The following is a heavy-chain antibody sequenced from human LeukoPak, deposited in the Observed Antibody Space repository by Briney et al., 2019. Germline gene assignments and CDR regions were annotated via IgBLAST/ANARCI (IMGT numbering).Heavy chain of an antibody. Sequence: GASVKVSCKASGYTFTGYYMHWVRQAPGQGLEWMGWISAYNGNTNYAQKLQGRVTMTTDTSTSTAYMELRSLRSDDTAVYYCARGSDYYDPFDYWGQGTLVTVSS. V-gene: IGHV1-18*04. J-gene: IGHJ4*02. CDR2: ISAYNGNT. D-gene: IGHD3-22*01. CDR1: GYTFTGYY. CDR3: ARGSDYYDPFDY.